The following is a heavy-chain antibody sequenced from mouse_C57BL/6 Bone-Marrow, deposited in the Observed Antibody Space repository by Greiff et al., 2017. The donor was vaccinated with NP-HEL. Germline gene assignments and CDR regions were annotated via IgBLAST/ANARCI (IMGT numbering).Heavy chain of an antibody. D-gene: IGHD2-5*01. V-gene: IGHV1-7*01. J-gene: IGHJ2*01. Sequence: QVQLQQSGAELAKPGASVKLSCKASGYTFTSYWMHWVKQRPGQGPEWIGYINPSSGYTNYNQKFTDKATLTADKSSSTAYMQLSSLTYADSAVYYCTRSYSNYFDYWGQGTTLTVSS. CDR1: GYTFTSYW. CDR3: TRSYSNYFDY. CDR2: INPSSGYT.